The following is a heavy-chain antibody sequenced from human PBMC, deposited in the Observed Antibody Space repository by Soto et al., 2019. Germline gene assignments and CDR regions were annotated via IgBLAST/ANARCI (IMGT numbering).Heavy chain of an antibody. J-gene: IGHJ4*02. CDR1: GLTFSDYY. CDR3: ARGEDNWNPFPFDY. D-gene: IGHD1-20*01. CDR2: ISSSGSNK. V-gene: IGHV3-11*01. Sequence: QVQLVESGGGLVKPGGSLRLSCAASGLTFSDYYMSWIRQAPGKGLEWVSYISSSGSNKYYADSVKGRFTISRDNAKNSLYLQMNSLRVEDTAVYYCARGEDNWNPFPFDYWGQGSLVTVSS.